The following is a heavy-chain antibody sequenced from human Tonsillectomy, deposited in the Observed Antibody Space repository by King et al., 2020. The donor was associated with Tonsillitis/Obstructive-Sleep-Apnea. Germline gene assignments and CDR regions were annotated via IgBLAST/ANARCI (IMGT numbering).Heavy chain of an antibody. CDR1: GGTFSSYA. Sequence: QLVQSGAEVKKPGSSVKVSCKSSGGTFSSYAITWVRQAPGQGLEWMGGIISIFGTANYAQKFQGRVTLTAEESTSTGYMELSSLRSGDTAVYYCARARIFGVVNGYFMDVWGKGTTVTVSS. CDR3: ARARIFGVVNGYFMDV. CDR2: IISIFGTA. V-gene: IGHV1-69*01. J-gene: IGHJ6*03. D-gene: IGHD3-3*01.